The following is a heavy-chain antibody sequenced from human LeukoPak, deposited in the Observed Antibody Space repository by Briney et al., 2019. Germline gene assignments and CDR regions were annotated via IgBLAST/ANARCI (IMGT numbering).Heavy chain of an antibody. V-gene: IGHV4-30-4*01. J-gene: IGHJ4*02. CDR3: ARVVKPRVIPFDY. CDR2: IYYSGST. CDR1: GYSISRDYY. Sequence: SETLSLTCAVSGYSISRDYYWGGFRQPPGKGLEWFGYIYYSGSTYYNPSLKSRVTISVDTSKNQFSLKLSSVTAADTAVYYCARVVKPRVIPFDYWGQGTLVTVSS. D-gene: IGHD3-16*02.